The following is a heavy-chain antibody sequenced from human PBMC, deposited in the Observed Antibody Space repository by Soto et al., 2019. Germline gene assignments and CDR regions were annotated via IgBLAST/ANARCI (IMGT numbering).Heavy chain of an antibody. D-gene: IGHD6-19*01. CDR1: GYTFIRYG. CDR2: INAANGNI. V-gene: IGHV1-3*01. Sequence: VASVKVSCKASGYTFIRYGIHWVRQAPGQRLEWMGWINAANGNIKYSEKFQGRVTITRDTSASTAYMELSSLRSEDTAVYYCVRITVAGYFDYWGQGTLVTVSS. J-gene: IGHJ4*02. CDR3: VRITVAGYFDY.